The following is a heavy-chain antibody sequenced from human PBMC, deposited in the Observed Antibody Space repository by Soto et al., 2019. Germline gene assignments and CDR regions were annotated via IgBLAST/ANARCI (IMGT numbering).Heavy chain of an antibody. Sequence: GGSLRLSCADSGFTFSSYAMSWVRQAPGKGLEWVSAISGSGGSTYYADTVKGRFTISRDNSKNTLYLQMNSLRAEDTAVYYWAKAGLFTMIAPFDIWGQGTMVTVSS. J-gene: IGHJ3*02. CDR3: AKAGLFTMIAPFDI. V-gene: IGHV3-23*01. D-gene: IGHD3-22*01. CDR1: GFTFSSYA. CDR2: ISGSGGST.